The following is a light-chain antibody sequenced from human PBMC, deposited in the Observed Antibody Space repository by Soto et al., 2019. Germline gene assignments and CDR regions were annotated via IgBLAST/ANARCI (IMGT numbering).Light chain of an antibody. Sequence: EIVMTQSPATLSASPGDRVTLSCRASQRIGSNFAWYQQKPGQAPRLLIYGASTRAAGIPARFSVSRSETEFTLTISSLQSEDFALYHSQQRIRWTFGQGTRLELK. CDR1: QRIGSN. CDR3: QQRIRWT. J-gene: IGKJ1*01. CDR2: GAS. V-gene: IGKV3-15*01.